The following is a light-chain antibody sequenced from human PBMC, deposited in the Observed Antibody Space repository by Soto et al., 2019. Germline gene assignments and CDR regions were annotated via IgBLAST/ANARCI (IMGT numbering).Light chain of an antibody. J-gene: IGKJ5*01. CDR2: LGS. V-gene: IGKV2-28*01. CDR3: MQALQTPT. Sequence: EIVITQSPLSLSVTPGEPASISCRSSQSLLYRNGYNYVDWYLQKPGQSPLLLIYLGSNRASGVPDRFSGSGSDTDFTLKISRVEAEDVGLYYCMQALQTPTFGQGTRLE. CDR1: QSLLYRNGYNY.